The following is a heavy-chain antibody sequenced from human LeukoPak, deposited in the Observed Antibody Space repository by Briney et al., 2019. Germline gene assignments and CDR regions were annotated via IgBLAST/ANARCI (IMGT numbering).Heavy chain of an antibody. CDR1: GGSISSYY. D-gene: IGHD6-19*01. V-gene: IGHV4-59*01. J-gene: IGHJ3*02. Sequence: SETLSLTCTVSGGSISSYYWSWIRQPPGKGLEWIGYIYYSGSTNYNPSLKSRVTISVDTSKNQFSLKLSSVTAADTAVYYCARVFWGSSGWYPDAFDIWGQGTMVTVSS. CDR2: IYYSGST. CDR3: ARVFWGSSGWYPDAFDI.